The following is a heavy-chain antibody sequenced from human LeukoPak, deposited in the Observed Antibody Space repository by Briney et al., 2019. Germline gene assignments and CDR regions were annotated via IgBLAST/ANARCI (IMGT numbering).Heavy chain of an antibody. J-gene: IGHJ3*02. Sequence: ASVKVSCKASGGTFSSYAISWVRQAPGQGLEWMGRIIPILGIANYAQKFQGRVTITADKSTSTAYMELSSLRSEDTAVYYCARDHGVIRDAGGDAFDIWGQGTMVTVSS. CDR3: ARDHGVIRDAGGDAFDI. CDR2: IIPILGIA. D-gene: IGHD2-21*01. CDR1: GGTFSSYA. V-gene: IGHV1-69*04.